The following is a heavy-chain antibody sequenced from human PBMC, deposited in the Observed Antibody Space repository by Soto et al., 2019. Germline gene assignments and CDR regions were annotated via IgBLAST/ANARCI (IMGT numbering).Heavy chain of an antibody. CDR1: GYTFTGYY. CDR3: ARDRYYYDSSGYYSHLTGFDP. J-gene: IGHJ5*02. CDR2: INPNSGGT. V-gene: IGHV1-2*04. Sequence: ASVKVSCKASGYTFTGYYMHWVRQAPGQGLEWMGWINPNSGGTNYAQKFQGWVTMTRDTSISTAYMELSRLRSDDTAVYYCARDRYYYDSSGYYSHLTGFDPWGQGTLVTVSS. D-gene: IGHD3-22*01.